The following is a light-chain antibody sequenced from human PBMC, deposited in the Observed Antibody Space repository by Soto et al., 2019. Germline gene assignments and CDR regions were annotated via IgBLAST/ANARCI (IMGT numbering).Light chain of an antibody. CDR3: KQTHAVPLT. V-gene: IGKV1-5*01. CDR1: QTISSW. J-gene: IGKJ5*01. Sequence: DIQMTQSPSTLSASVGDRVTITCRASQTISSWLAWYQQKPGKAPKLLIYEAYKLESGVQSRFSGSGYGTDFTLTIKNLHPEDSATYYCKQTHAVPLTFGQGTRLEIK. CDR2: EAY.